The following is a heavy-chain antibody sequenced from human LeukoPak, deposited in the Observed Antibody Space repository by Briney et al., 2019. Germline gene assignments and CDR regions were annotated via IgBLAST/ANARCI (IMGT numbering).Heavy chain of an antibody. Sequence: GGSLRLSCAASGFTVSSNYMSWVRQAPGKGLEWVSAIYSGGSTYYADSVKGRFTISRDNSKNTLYLQMNSLRAEDTAVYYCARDGYSYGWSDYWGQGTLVTVSS. V-gene: IGHV3-66*01. CDR2: IYSGGST. CDR3: ARDGYSYGWSDY. J-gene: IGHJ4*02. D-gene: IGHD5-18*01. CDR1: GFTVSSNY.